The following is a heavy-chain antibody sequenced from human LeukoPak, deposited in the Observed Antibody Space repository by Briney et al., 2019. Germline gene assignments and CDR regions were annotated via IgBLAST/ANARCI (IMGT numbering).Heavy chain of an antibody. J-gene: IGHJ4*02. CDR3: ARGRHRTFDY. V-gene: IGHV4-38-2*02. CDR1: GYSISSGYY. Sequence: SETLSLTCTVSGYSISSGYYWGWIRQPPGKGLEWIGSIYHSGSTYYNPSLKSRVTISVDTSKNQFSLKLSSVTAADTAVYYCARGRHRTFDYWGQGTLVTVSS. D-gene: IGHD1-1*01. CDR2: IYHSGST.